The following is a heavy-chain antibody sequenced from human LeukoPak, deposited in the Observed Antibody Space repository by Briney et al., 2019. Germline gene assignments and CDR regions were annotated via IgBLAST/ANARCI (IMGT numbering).Heavy chain of an antibody. D-gene: IGHD3-10*01. J-gene: IGHJ4*02. CDR3: AREVESWFGDLLSYFDS. Sequence: TSETLSLTCSVSGFSIGTGYFWGWIRQPPGKGLEWIGTIYHRGNTYYNPSLMSRVTISLDTSKNQFSLRLTSVTAADTALYYCAREVESWFGDLLSYFDSWGQGTQVTVSS. CDR2: IYHRGNT. V-gene: IGHV4-38-2*02. CDR1: GFSIGTGYF.